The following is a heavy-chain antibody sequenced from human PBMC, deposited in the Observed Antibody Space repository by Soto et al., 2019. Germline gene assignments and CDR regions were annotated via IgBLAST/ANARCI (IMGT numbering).Heavy chain of an antibody. V-gene: IGHV4-4*07. CDR1: GASIVGFY. J-gene: IGHJ5*02. D-gene: IGHD1-26*01. CDR2: IYATGTT. CDR3: VRDGTKNLRDWFDP. Sequence: TLSLTCTVSGASIVGFYWSWIRKSAGKGLEWIGRIYATGTTDYNPSLKSRVMMSVDTSKKQFSLKLRSLTAADTAVYYCVRDGTKNLRDWFDPWGQGISVTVSS.